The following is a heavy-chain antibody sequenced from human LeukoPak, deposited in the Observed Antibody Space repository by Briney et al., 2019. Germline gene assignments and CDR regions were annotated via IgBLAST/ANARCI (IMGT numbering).Heavy chain of an antibody. V-gene: IGHV3-30*04. CDR2: ISYDGSNK. CDR1: GFTISSYA. Sequence: GGSLRLSCAASGFTISSYAMHWVRQAPGKGLEWVAVISYDGSNKYYADSVKGRLTISRDNSKNTLYLQMNSLRAEDTAVYYCAREWCYYGSGSYYHTYYYYYGMDVWGQGTTVTVSS. D-gene: IGHD3-10*01. CDR3: AREWCYYGSGSYYHTYYYYYGMDV. J-gene: IGHJ6*02.